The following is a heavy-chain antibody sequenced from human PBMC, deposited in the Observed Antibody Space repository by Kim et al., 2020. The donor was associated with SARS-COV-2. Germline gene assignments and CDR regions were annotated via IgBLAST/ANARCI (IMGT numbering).Heavy chain of an antibody. Sequence: GGSLRLSCAASGFTFSSYGMHWVRQAPGKGLEWVAVISYDGSNKYYADSVKGRFTISRDNSKNTLYLQMNSLRAEDTAVYYCAKDLSNYGDAHYYYGMDVWGQGTTVTVSS. CDR3: AKDLSNYGDAHYYYGMDV. CDR2: ISYDGSNK. CDR1: GFTFSSYG. J-gene: IGHJ6*02. V-gene: IGHV3-30*18. D-gene: IGHD4-17*01.